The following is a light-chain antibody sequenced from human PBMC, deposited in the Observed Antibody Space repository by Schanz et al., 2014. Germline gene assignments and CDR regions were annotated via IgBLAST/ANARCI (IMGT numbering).Light chain of an antibody. V-gene: IGKV3-20*01. Sequence: ETVLTQSPGTLSLSPGDRATLSCRASQSVGDNYLGWYQQKPGQAPRLLIYGASIRATGVLDRFSGSGSGTDFTLTISRLEPEDFALYYCQQYGSSPGTFGQGTKVEIK. CDR1: QSVGDNY. CDR2: GAS. CDR3: QQYGSSPGT. J-gene: IGKJ1*01.